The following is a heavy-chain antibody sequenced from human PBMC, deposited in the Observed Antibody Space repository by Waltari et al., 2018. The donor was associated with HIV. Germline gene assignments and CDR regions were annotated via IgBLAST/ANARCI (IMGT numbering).Heavy chain of an antibody. D-gene: IGHD3-3*01. V-gene: IGHV3-74*01. CDR3: ARDDYDFWSGPRRDKNYGMDV. CDR1: GVSFSDSW. Sequence: LVPSGGGLVQQGGSLRLSWAGSGVSFSDSWMPWVPQFTWKGLEWVSRINSDGADATYADSVKGRFTVSRDNAKNTLFLEMSSLRVEDTAVYYCARDDYDFWSGPRRDKNYGMDVWGQGTAVTVSS. J-gene: IGHJ6*02. CDR2: INSDGADA.